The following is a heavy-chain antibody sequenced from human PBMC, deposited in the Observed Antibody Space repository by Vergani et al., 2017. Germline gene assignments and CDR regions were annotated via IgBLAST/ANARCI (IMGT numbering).Heavy chain of an antibody. CDR1: GGSISSYY. D-gene: IGHD6-13*01. CDR2: IYYSGST. CDR3: AREVAAAGHFDY. J-gene: IGHJ4*02. Sequence: QVQLQESGPGLVKPSETLSLTCTVSGGSISSYYWSWIRQPPGKGLEWIGYIYYSGSTNYNPSLKSRVTISVDTSKNKFSLKLSSVTAADTAVYYCAREVAAAGHFDYWGQGTLVTVSS. V-gene: IGHV4-59*01.